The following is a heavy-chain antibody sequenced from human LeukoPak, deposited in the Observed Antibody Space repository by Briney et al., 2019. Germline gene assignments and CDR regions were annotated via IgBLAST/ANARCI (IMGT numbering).Heavy chain of an antibody. Sequence: ASETLSLTCSVSGYSISSAYYWGWIRQPPGKGLEWIGTMYHSGSTNYNPSLKSRVTISVDTSKNQFSLKLSSVTAADTAVYFCARGFRGDNFDYWGQGTLVTVSS. V-gene: IGHV4-38-2*02. CDR3: ARGFRGDNFDY. CDR2: MYHSGST. CDR1: GYSISSAYY. D-gene: IGHD7-27*01. J-gene: IGHJ4*02.